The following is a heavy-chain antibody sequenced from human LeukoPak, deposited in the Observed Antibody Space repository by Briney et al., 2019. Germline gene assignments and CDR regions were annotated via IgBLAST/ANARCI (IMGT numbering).Heavy chain of an antibody. CDR1: GFTFSNHA. CDR3: ARRGESTTYGDYRFDY. CDR2: ISGSSGPT. Sequence: GGSLRLSCAASGFTFSNHAMSWVRQAPGRGLEWVSAISGSSGPTYYADSVKGRFTISRDNSKNTLFLQMNSLRAEDTAVYYCARRGESTTYGDYRFDYWGQGTLVTVSS. V-gene: IGHV3-23*01. J-gene: IGHJ4*02. D-gene: IGHD4-17*01.